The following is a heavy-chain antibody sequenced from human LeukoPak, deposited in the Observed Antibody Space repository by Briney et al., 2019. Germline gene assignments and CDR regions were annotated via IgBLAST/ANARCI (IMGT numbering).Heavy chain of an antibody. D-gene: IGHD1-14*01. V-gene: IGHV4-39*07. CDR3: ARVRKRLFDY. Sequence: SETLSLTCTVSGDSISSHNYYWAWIRQPPGKGLEWVATIYYRGSPYYNPSLKSRVTISVDTSKNQFSLKLSSVTAADTAVYYCARVRKRLFDYWGQGTLVTVSS. CDR1: GDSISSHNYY. J-gene: IGHJ4*02. CDR2: IYYRGSP.